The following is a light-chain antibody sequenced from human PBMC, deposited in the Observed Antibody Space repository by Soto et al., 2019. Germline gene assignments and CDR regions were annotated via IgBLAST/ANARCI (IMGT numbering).Light chain of an antibody. J-gene: IGLJ2*01. CDR2: EIR. Sequence: QSVLTQPASVSGSPGQSITISCSGTNSDIGNYNLVSWYQQQPGNAPKLLIFEIRRLPSGVSSRFSGSKSGNTASLTISGLQAEDEAEYYCPSHAGTDVLVVFGGGTKLTVL. CDR1: NSDIGNYNL. CDR3: PSHAGTDVLVV. V-gene: IGLV2-23*02.